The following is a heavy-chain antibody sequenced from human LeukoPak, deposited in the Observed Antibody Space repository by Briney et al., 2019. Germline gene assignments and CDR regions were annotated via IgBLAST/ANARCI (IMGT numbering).Heavy chain of an antibody. CDR3: ARDSLVTGTYYYYYGMDV. CDR2: IYHSGST. J-gene: IGHJ6*02. D-gene: IGHD2-21*02. CDR1: GGSISSGGYS. V-gene: IGHV4-30-2*01. Sequence: PSETLSLTCAVSGGSISSGGYSWSWIRQPPGKGLEWIGYIYHSGSTYYNPSLKSRVTISVDRSKNQFSLKLSSVTAADTAVYYCARDSLVTGTYYYYYGMDVWGQGTTVTVSS.